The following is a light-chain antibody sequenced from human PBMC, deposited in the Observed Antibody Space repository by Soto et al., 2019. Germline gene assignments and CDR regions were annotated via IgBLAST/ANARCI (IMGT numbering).Light chain of an antibody. J-gene: IGLJ1*01. CDR2: DVS. V-gene: IGLV2-14*01. CDR3: CSFTTSGTFV. Sequence: QSALTQPASVAGSPGQSITISCTGTSSDVGNYNYVSWYQQHPGKVPKLLIYDVSNRPSGVSTRFSGSKSGNTASLTISGLQAEDEADYYCCSFTTSGTFVFGTGTKLTVL. CDR1: SSDVGNYNY.